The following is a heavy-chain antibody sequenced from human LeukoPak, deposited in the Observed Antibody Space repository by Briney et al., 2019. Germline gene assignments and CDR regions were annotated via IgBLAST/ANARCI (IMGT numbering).Heavy chain of an antibody. J-gene: IGHJ4*02. D-gene: IGHD3-3*01. CDR1: GYTFTGYY. V-gene: IGHV7-4-1*02. CDR2: INTNTGNP. Sequence: ASVKVSCKASGYTFTGYYMHWVRQAPGQGLEWMGWINTNTGNPTYAQGFTGRFVFSLDTSVSTAYLQISSLRAEDTAVYYCARDAPDGGVSKFDYWGQGTLVTVSS. CDR3: ARDAPDGGVSKFDY.